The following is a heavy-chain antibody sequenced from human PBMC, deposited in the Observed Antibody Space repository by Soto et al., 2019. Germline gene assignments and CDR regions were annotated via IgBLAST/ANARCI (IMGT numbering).Heavy chain of an antibody. V-gene: IGHV3-23*01. CDR2: ISGSGGST. CDR1: GFTFSNYA. Sequence: EVQLLESGGDLVQPGGSLRLSCAASGFTFSNYAMSWVRQAPGSGLEWVSSISGSGGSTFYTNSVKGRFTISRDNFRNTLYLHMTSLRAEEAAVYYCANGLGSSNWFPGYFDHWGQGTLVTVSS. D-gene: IGHD6-13*01. J-gene: IGHJ4*02. CDR3: ANGLGSSNWFPGYFDH.